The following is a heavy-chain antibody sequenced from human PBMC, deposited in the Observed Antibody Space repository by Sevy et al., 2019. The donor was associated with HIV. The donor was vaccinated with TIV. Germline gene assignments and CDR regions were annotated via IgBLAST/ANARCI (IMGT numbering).Heavy chain of an antibody. CDR1: GFSFDSYG. Sequence: GGSLRLSCAVSGFSFDSYGMTWVRQAPGKGLEWVSGISGSGTRTYYADSVKGRFIISRDNSKNTLYLQMNSLRSEDTAIIYWGKGGGGHYDPDEIGYYFYYYNMDVWGKGTTVTVSS. CDR3: GKGGGGHYDPDEIGYYFYYYNMDV. J-gene: IGHJ6*03. D-gene: IGHD3-22*01. CDR2: ISGSGTRT. V-gene: IGHV3-23*01.